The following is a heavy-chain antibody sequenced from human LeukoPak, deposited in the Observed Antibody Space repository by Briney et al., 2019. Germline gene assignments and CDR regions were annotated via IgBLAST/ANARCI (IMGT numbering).Heavy chain of an antibody. D-gene: IGHD3-22*01. Sequence: GGSLRLSCAASGFTFHNSNMNWVRQAPGKGLEWLSFISGSSGTTYYAASVKGRFTISSDTPQNSLYLHMNSLRAEDTAVYYCTRDYYDSTGQSYFASWGQGTLVTVSS. J-gene: IGHJ4*02. CDR1: GFTFHNSN. CDR3: TRDYYDSTGQSYFAS. V-gene: IGHV3-48*04. CDR2: ISGSSGTT.